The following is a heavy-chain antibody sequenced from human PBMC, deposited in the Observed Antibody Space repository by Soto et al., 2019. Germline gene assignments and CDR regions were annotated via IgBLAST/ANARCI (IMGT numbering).Heavy chain of an antibody. J-gene: IGHJ4*02. V-gene: IGHV4-30-2*01. CDR3: ARGGGSDSFDY. Sequence: PSETLSLTXTVSGASITFGGYSWSWIRQTPGKGLEWIGYINHLETTFYNPSFESRLTLSIDRAKNQFSLKLHSMSAADRAAYFCARGGGSDSFDYWGQGILVTVSS. CDR2: INHLETT. CDR1: GASITFGGYS. D-gene: IGHD1-26*01.